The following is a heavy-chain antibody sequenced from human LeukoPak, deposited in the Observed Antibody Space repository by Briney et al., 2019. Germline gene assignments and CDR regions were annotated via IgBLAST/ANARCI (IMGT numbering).Heavy chain of an antibody. V-gene: IGHV3-48*03. CDR3: ARGSHGLYYYYGMNV. Sequence: PGGSLGLSCAASGFTFSSYEMNWVRQAPGKGLEWVSYISSSGSTIYYADSVKGRFTISRDNAKNSLYLQMNSLRAEDTAVYYCARGSHGLYYYYGMNVWGQGTTVTVSS. J-gene: IGHJ6*02. D-gene: IGHD5-24*01. CDR1: GFTFSSYE. CDR2: ISSSGSTI.